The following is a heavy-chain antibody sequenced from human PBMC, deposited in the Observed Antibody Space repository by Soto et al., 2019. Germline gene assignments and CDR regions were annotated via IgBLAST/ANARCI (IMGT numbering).Heavy chain of an antibody. CDR2: ISSSSSTI. J-gene: IGHJ4*02. D-gene: IGHD5-12*01. CDR1: GFTFSSYS. CDR3: ASIAREYSGYQRVDY. V-gene: IGHV3-48*01. Sequence: EVQLVESGGGLVQPGGSLRLSCAASGFTFSSYSMNWVRQAPGKGLEWVSYISSSSSTIYYADSVKGRFTISRDNAKNSLYLQMNSLRAEDTAVYYCASIAREYSGYQRVDYWGQGTLVTVSS.